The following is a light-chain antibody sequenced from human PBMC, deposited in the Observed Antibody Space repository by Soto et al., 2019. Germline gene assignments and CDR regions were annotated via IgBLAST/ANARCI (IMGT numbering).Light chain of an antibody. J-gene: IGKJ1*01. CDR3: YQYDSVPRT. V-gene: IGKV3-20*01. CDR1: QSVSGNY. CDR2: DAS. Sequence: EAVMTQSPVTLSFSPGEAATLSCRASQSVSGNYLAWYQQKPGQSPRLVIYDASSRATGIPDRFSGSGSGKDFTLTISRLEPDDSAAHFCYQYDSVPRTFGQESQVDI.